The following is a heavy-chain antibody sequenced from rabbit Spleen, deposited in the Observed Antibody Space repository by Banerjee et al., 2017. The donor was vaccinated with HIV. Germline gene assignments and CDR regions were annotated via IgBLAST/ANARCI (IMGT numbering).Heavy chain of an antibody. CDR1: GFSFSDRDV. D-gene: IGHD4-1*01. V-gene: IGHV1S40*01. CDR2: INVYTGKP. J-gene: IGHJ4*01. Sequence: QQVVESGGGLVKPGASLTLTCKASGFSFSDRDVMCWVRQAPGKGLQWIACINVYTGKPVYATWAKGRFTISKTSSTAVTLQMTSLTAADTATYFCASDHTDNGWDFNFWGQGTLVTVS. CDR3: ASDHTDNGWDFNF.